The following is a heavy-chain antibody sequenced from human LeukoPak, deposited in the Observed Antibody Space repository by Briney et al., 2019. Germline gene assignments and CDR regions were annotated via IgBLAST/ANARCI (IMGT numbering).Heavy chain of an antibody. CDR2: IIPIFGTA. J-gene: IGHJ5*02. CDR1: GGTFSSYA. Sequence: GASVKVSCKASGGTFSSYAISWVRQAPGQGLEWMGGIIPIFGTANYAQKFQGRVTITADKSTSTAYMELRSLRSDDTAVYYCARDGRHRYYYDSSGFYGSWFDPWGQGTLVTVSS. D-gene: IGHD3-22*01. CDR3: ARDGRHRYYYDSSGFYGSWFDP. V-gene: IGHV1-69*06.